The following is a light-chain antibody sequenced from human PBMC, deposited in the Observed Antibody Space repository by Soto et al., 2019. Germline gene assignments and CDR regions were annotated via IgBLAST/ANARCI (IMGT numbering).Light chain of an antibody. J-gene: IGLJ1*01. CDR1: SSNVGSYKL. Sequence: ALTQPASVSGSPGQSITISCTGTSSNVGSYKLVSWYQQHPGKAPKLMIYHVTYRPSGVSNRYSGPKSGTSASLAITGLQAEDEADYYCQSCDSSLTACFFGTGTKVTVL. CDR3: QSCDSSLTACF. CDR2: HVT. V-gene: IGLV2-14*02.